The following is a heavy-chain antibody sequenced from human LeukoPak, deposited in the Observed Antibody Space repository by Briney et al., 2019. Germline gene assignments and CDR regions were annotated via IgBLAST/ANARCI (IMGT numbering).Heavy chain of an antibody. CDR1: GGSISSGGYY. Sequence: SQTLSLTCTVSGGSISSGGYYWSWIRQHPGKGLEWIGYIYYSGSTYCNPSLKSRVTISVDTSKNQFSLKLSSVTAADTAVYYCAADTMVRGGSVMDVWGQGTTVTVSS. J-gene: IGHJ6*02. CDR3: AADTMVRGGSVMDV. V-gene: IGHV4-31*03. D-gene: IGHD3-10*01. CDR2: IYYSGST.